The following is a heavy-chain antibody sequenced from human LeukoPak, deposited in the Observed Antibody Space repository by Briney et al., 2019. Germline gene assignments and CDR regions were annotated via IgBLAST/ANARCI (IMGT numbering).Heavy chain of an antibody. Sequence: GGSLRLSCATSGFIFSTYALSWVRQAPGKGLEWASSISGSGGSTYHADSVKGRFTISRDSSKNTLYLQMNSLRPEDTAIYYCARVIRAAPGKGYFDYWGQGTLVTASS. CDR1: GFIFSTYA. V-gene: IGHV3-23*01. CDR2: ISGSGGST. D-gene: IGHD6-13*01. CDR3: ARVIRAAPGKGYFDY. J-gene: IGHJ4*02.